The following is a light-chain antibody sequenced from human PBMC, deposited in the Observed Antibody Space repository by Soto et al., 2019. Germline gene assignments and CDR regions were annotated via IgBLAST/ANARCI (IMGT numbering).Light chain of an antibody. CDR1: QGIRND. J-gene: IGKJ1*01. CDR3: QQANSFLWT. Sequence: AIQMSQSPSSLSASVGDRVTITCRASQGIRNDLDWFQQKPGKAPKLLIYAASNLQSGVPSRFSGSGSGTDFTLTISSLQPEDFATYYCQQANSFLWTFGQGTKVDIK. CDR2: AAS. V-gene: IGKV1-6*01.